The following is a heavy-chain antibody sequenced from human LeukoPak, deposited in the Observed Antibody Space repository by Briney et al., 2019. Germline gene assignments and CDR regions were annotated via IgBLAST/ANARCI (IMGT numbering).Heavy chain of an antibody. J-gene: IGHJ4*02. V-gene: IGHV3-48*01. Sequence: PGGSLRLSCAASGFTFHNNGMSWVRQAPGRGLEWVSAISGSSSSTIYYADSVKGRFTISRDNAKNSLYLQMNSLRAEDTAVYYCARDSVSSWYPHFDYWGQGTLVTVSS. CDR3: ARDSVSSWYPHFDY. CDR1: GFTFHNNG. D-gene: IGHD6-13*01. CDR2: ISGSSSSTI.